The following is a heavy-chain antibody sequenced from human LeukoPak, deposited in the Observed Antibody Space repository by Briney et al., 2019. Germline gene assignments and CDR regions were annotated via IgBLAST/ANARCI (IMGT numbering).Heavy chain of an antibody. V-gene: IGHV4-59*01. CDR1: GGSISSYY. Sequence: PSETLSLTCTVSGGSISSYYWSWIRQPPAKGLEWIGYIYYSGSTNYNPSLKSRVTISVDTSKNQFSLKLSSVTAADTAVYYCARKGGSGYYYCYMDVWGKGTTVTVSS. D-gene: IGHD2-15*01. J-gene: IGHJ6*03. CDR3: ARKGGSGYYYCYMDV. CDR2: IYYSGST.